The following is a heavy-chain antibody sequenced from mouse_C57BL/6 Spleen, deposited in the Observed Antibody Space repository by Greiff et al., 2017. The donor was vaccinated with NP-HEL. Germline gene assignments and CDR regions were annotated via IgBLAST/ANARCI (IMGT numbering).Heavy chain of an antibody. J-gene: IGHJ1*03. CDR3: ARRNYYGSSYPYFDV. V-gene: IGHV1-64*01. D-gene: IGHD1-1*01. CDR1: GYTFTSYW. Sequence: VQLQQPGAELVKPGASVKLSCKASGYTFTSYWMHWVKQRPGQGLEWIGMIHPNSGSTNYNEKFKSKATLTVDKSSSTAYMQLSSLTSEDSAVYYCARRNYYGSSYPYFDVWGTGTTVTVSS. CDR2: IHPNSGST.